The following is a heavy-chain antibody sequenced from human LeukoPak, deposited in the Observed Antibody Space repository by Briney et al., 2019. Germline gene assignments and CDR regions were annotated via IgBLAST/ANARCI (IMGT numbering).Heavy chain of an antibody. V-gene: IGHV3-48*03. Sequence: GGSLRLSCAASGFTFSSYEMNWVRQAPGKGLEWVPYIDSSGSNIHYADSVKGRFTISRDNAKNSLYLQMNSLRAEDTAVYYCARTKEMASISYFDSWGQGTLVTVSS. CDR2: IDSSGSNI. D-gene: IGHD5-24*01. CDR1: GFTFSSYE. CDR3: ARTKEMASISYFDS. J-gene: IGHJ4*02.